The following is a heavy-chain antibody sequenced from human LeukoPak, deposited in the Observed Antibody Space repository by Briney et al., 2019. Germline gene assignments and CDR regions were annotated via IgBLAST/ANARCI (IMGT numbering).Heavy chain of an antibody. CDR3: ARARYGDTYYMDV. CDR2: ISSSGSTI. Sequence: GALRLSCAASGFTFSDYYMSWIRQAPGKGLEWVSYISSSGSTIYYADSVKGRFTISRDNAKNSLYLQMNSLRAEDTAVYYCARARYGDTYYMDVWGKGTTVTVSS. D-gene: IGHD4-17*01. CDR1: GFTFSDYY. V-gene: IGHV3-11*04. J-gene: IGHJ6*03.